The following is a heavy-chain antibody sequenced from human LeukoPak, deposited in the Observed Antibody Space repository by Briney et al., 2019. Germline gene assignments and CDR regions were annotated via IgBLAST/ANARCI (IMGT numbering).Heavy chain of an antibody. V-gene: IGHV3-30*02. CDR3: ARGYRPIVATKFARGRYMDV. D-gene: IGHD5-12*01. CDR2: IRYDGSNK. J-gene: IGHJ6*03. Sequence: GGSLRLSCAASGFTFSSYGMHWVRQAPGKGLEWVAFIRYDGSNKYYADSVKGRFTISRDNSKNTLYLQMNSLRTEDTAVYYCARGYRPIVATKFARGRYMDVWGKGTTVTVSS. CDR1: GFTFSSYG.